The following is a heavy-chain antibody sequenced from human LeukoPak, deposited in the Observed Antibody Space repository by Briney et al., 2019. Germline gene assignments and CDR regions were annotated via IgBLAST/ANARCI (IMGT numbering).Heavy chain of an antibody. J-gene: IGHJ5*02. CDR3: ARVRSYGYCSSTSCHRGWFDP. Sequence: ASVKVSCKASGYTFTGYYMHWVRQAPGQGLEWMGWINPNSGGTNYAQKFRGRVTMTRDTSISTAYMELSRLRSDDTAVYYCARVRSYGYCSSTSCHRGWFDPWGQGTLVTVSS. CDR2: INPNSGGT. CDR1: GYTFTGYY. D-gene: IGHD2-2*01. V-gene: IGHV1-2*02.